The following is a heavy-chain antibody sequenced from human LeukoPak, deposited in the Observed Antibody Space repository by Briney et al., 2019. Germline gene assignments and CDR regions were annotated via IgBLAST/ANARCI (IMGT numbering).Heavy chain of an antibody. CDR2: ISYDGSTN. J-gene: IGHJ4*02. Sequence: GGSLRLSCAASGFTFSSYAMHWVRQAPGKGLEWVAVISYDGSTNYNPSLKSRVTISVDTSKNQFSLKLSSVTAADTAVYYCARGPKRITMVRGVIRPFDYWGQGTLVTVSS. V-gene: IGHV3-30-3*01. CDR3: ARGPKRITMVRGVIRPFDY. CDR1: GFTFSSYA. D-gene: IGHD3-10*01.